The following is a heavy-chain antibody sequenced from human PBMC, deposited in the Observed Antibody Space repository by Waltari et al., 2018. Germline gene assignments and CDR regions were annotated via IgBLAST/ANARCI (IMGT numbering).Heavy chain of an antibody. CDR3: ARAGYTFAYDS. J-gene: IGHJ5*01. CDR2: IGPHGTTT. D-gene: IGHD5-18*01. V-gene: IGHV3-74*01. CDR1: GFIFSNYW. Sequence: EVQLVESGGGVVQPGGSLRLSCAASGFIFSNYWMHWVRQTPGQGLVWVSQIGPHGTTTTYADSVKGRFTISRDNAKSTLYLQMNGLRAEDTAVYYCARAGYTFAYDSWGQGTLVTVSS.